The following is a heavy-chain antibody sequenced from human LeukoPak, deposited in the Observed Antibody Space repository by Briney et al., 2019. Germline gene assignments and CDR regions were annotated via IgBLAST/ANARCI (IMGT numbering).Heavy chain of an antibody. D-gene: IGHD4-17*01. CDR2: INPNSGGT. Sequence: ASVKVSCKASGYTFTRYYMHWVRQAPGQGLEWMGWINPNSGGTNYAQKVQGRVTMTRDTSISTAYMELSTLRSDDTAVYYCARFTVTTDYWGQGTLVTVSS. J-gene: IGHJ4*02. CDR3: ARFTVTTDY. CDR1: GYTFTRYY. V-gene: IGHV1-2*02.